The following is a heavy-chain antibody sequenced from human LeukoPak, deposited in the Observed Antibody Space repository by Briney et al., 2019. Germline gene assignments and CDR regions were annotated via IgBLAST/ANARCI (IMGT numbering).Heavy chain of an antibody. CDR3: ARDTPGAADAFDI. J-gene: IGHJ3*02. Sequence: PGGSLRLSCAASGFTFRSYWMHWVRQAPGKGLVWVSRINSDGSSTSYADSVKGRFTISRDNAKNTLYLQMNSLRAEDTAVYYCARDTPGAADAFDIWGQGTMVTVSS. CDR2: INSDGSST. CDR1: GFTFRSYW. V-gene: IGHV3-74*01.